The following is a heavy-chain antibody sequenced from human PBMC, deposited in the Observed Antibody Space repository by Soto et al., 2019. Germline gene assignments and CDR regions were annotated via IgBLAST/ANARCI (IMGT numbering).Heavy chain of an antibody. CDR1: GYTFTSYG. J-gene: IGHJ6*02. CDR2: ISAYNGNT. D-gene: IGHD3-3*01. CDR3: ARDPASGDFWSGPRSEDYYYGMDV. Sequence: GASVKVSCKASGYTFTSYGISWVRQAPGQGLEWMGWISAYNGNTNYAQKLQGRVTMTTDTSTSTAYMELRSLRSDDTAVYYCARDPASGDFWSGPRSEDYYYGMDVWGQGTTVTVSS. V-gene: IGHV1-18*04.